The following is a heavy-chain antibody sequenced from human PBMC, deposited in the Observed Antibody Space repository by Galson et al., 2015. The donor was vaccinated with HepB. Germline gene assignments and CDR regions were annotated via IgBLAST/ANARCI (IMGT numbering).Heavy chain of an antibody. D-gene: IGHD6-19*01. CDR2: ILPIFSTT. CDR1: GGSFSSYS. CDR3: ARDFTSIAGAGKTNHAENWFDP. J-gene: IGHJ5*02. V-gene: IGHV1-69*13. Sequence: SVKVSCKASGGSFSSYSISWVRQAPGQGLEWMGGILPIFSTTNYAQKFQGRVTMTADESTSTAYMELSSLTSEDTAVYYCARDFTSIAGAGKTNHAENWFDPWGQGTLVTVSS.